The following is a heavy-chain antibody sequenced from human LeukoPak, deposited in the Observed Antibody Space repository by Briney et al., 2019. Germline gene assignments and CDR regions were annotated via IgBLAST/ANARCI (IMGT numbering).Heavy chain of an antibody. CDR1: GGSISSHY. Sequence: SETLSLTCTVSGGSISSHYWSWIRQPPGKGLEWIGYIYYSGSTNYNPSLKSRVTISVDTSKNQFSLKLSSVTAADTAVYYCARHIGDYYYYGMDVWGQGTTVTVSS. CDR3: ARHIGDYYYYGMDV. V-gene: IGHV4-59*08. CDR2: IYYSGST. J-gene: IGHJ6*02. D-gene: IGHD3-16*01.